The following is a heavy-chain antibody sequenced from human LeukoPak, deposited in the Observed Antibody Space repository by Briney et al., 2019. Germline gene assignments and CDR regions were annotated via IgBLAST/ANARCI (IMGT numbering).Heavy chain of an antibody. V-gene: IGHV3-30-3*01. CDR1: GFTVSSNY. CDR3: ARDYGGSRGSFDY. Sequence: GGSLRLSCAASGFTVSSNYMSWVRQAPGKGLEWVAVISYDGSNKYYADSVKGRFTISRDNSKNTLYLQMNGLRAEDTAVYYCARDYGGSRGSFDYWGQGTLVTVSS. D-gene: IGHD3-10*01. CDR2: ISYDGSNK. J-gene: IGHJ4*02.